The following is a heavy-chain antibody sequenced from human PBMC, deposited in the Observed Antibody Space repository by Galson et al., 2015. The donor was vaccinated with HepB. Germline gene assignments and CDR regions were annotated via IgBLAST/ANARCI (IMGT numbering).Heavy chain of an antibody. CDR3: TRDRYCSSTSCFPFDY. CDR1: GFTFSSYS. J-gene: IGHJ4*02. V-gene: IGHV3-21*01. Sequence: SLRLSCAASGFTFSSYSMNWVRQAPGKGLEWVSSISSSSSYIYYADSVKGRFTISRDNAKNSLYLQMNSLRAEDTAVYYCTRDRYCSSTSCFPFDYWGQGTLVTVSS. D-gene: IGHD2-2*01. CDR2: ISSSSSYI.